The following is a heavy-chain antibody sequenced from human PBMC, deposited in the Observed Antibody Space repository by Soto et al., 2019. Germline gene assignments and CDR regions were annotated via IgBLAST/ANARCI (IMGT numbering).Heavy chain of an antibody. Sequence: GGSLRLSCAASGFTFSSYGMHWVRQAPGKGLEWVAVISYDGSNKYYADSVKGRFTISRDNSKNTLYLQMNSLRAEDTAVYYCAKDGLWFGAFRYYFDYWGQGTLVTVSS. CDR1: GFTFSSYG. CDR3: AKDGLWFGAFRYYFDY. D-gene: IGHD3-10*01. V-gene: IGHV3-30*18. CDR2: ISYDGSNK. J-gene: IGHJ4*02.